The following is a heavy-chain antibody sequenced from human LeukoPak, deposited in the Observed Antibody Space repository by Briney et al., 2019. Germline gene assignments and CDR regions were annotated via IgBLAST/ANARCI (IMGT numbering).Heavy chain of an antibody. CDR3: AQGGCSGGSCYPLGY. CDR2: INHSGST. CDR1: GGSFSGYY. D-gene: IGHD2-15*01. J-gene: IGHJ4*02. V-gene: IGHV4-34*01. Sequence: WETLSLTCAVYGGSFSGYYWSWIRQPPGKGLEWIGEINHSGSTNYNPSLKSRVTISVDTSKNQFSLKLSSVTAADTAVYYCAQGGCSGGSCYPLGYWGQGTLVTVSS.